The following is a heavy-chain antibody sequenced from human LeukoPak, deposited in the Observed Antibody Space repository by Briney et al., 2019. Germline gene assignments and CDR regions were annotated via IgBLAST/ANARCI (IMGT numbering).Heavy chain of an antibody. CDR2: ISGSGGST. J-gene: IGHJ4*02. D-gene: IGHD1-14*01. V-gene: IGHV3-23*01. CDR1: GFTFSSYA. CDR3: ARHWTGTKSFDY. Sequence: GGSLRLSCAASGFTFSSYAMSWVREAPGKGLEWVSAISGSGGSTYYADSVKGRFTISRDNSKNTLYLQMNSLRVEDAAVYYCARHWTGTKSFDYWGQGTLVTVSS.